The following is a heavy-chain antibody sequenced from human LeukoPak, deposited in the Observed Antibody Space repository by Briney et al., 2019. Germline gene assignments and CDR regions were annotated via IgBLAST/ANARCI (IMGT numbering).Heavy chain of an antibody. CDR3: ARDLRLSPYSGGWPLDY. J-gene: IGHJ4*02. D-gene: IGHD6-19*01. CDR1: GYSISSGYY. Sequence: SETLSLTCTVSGYSISSGYYWGWIRQPPGKGLEWIGSIYHNGNTFYNPSLKSRITISVDTSKNQFSLKLSSVTAADTAVYYCARDLRLSPYSGGWPLDYWGQGTLVTVSS. V-gene: IGHV4-38-2*02. CDR2: IYHNGNT.